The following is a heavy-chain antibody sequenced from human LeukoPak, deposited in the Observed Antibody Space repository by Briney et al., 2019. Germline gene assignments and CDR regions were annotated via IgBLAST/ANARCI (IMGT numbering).Heavy chain of an antibody. CDR2: ISSSGSTI. CDR1: GFTFSSYS. D-gene: IGHD5-18*01. J-gene: IGHJ5*02. V-gene: IGHV3-48*01. Sequence: AGGSLRLSCAAPGFTFSSYSMNWVRQAPGKGLAWVSYISSSGSTIYYADSVKGRFPISRDNAKNSLYLQMNSLRAEDTAVYYCARDRRYSYGFQWFDPWGQGTQVTVSS. CDR3: ARDRRYSYGFQWFDP.